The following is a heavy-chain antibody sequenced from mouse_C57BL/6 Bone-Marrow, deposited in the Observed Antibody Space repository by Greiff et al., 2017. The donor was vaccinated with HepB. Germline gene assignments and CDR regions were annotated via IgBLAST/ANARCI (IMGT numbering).Heavy chain of an antibody. CDR2: IHPNSGST. D-gene: IGHD2-5*01. CDR3: ASILSYYSNYPYAMDY. V-gene: IGHV1-64*01. J-gene: IGHJ4*01. Sequence: QVQLQQPGAELVKPGASVKLSCKASGYTFTSYWMHWVKQRPGQGLEWIGMIHPNSGSTNYNEKFKSKATLTVDNSTSTAYIQLSSLTSEDSAVYSCASILSYYSNYPYAMDYWGQGTSVTVSS. CDR1: GYTFTSYW.